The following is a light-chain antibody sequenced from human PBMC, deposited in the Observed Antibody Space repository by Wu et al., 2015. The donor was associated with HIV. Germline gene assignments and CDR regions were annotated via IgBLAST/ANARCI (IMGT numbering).Light chain of an antibody. CDR2: DAS. Sequence: EIVLTQSPATLSLSPGERATLSCRASQSVSSYLAWYQHKPGQAPRLLIYDASNRATGIPARFSGSGSGTDFTLTISSLEPEDFAVYYCQQRSNWPLTFGGGTKGGDQT. CDR3: QQRSNWPLT. CDR1: QSVSSY. J-gene: IGKJ4*01. V-gene: IGKV3-11*01.